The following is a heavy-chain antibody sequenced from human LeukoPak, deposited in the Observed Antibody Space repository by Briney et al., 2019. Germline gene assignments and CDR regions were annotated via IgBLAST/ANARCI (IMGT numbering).Heavy chain of an antibody. CDR1: GGSFRGYY. CDR3: ARGPSVTSIGGP. J-gene: IGHJ5*02. V-gene: IGHV4-59*01. Sequence: SETLSLTCAVYGGSFRGYYWSWIRKPPEKGLEWIGYTYYGGSTKFNPSLKSRVAISVDTSKKQFSLNLTSVTAADTAVYYCARGPSVTSIGGPWGQGTLVTVSS. D-gene: IGHD4-17*01. CDR2: TYYGGST.